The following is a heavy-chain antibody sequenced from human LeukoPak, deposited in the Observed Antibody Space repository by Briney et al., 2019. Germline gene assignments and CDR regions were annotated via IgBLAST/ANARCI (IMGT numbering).Heavy chain of an antibody. CDR3: VRRAYLGYCSGDSCYYFDY. Sequence: GESLKISCKGSGYSLTSYWIGWVRQMPGKGLEWMGIIYPGDSDTRYSPSFQGQVTISADKSINTAYLQWSSLKASDTAMYYCVRRAYLGYCSGDSCYYFDYWGQGTLVTVSS. CDR1: GYSLTSYW. D-gene: IGHD2-15*01. CDR2: IYPGDSDT. V-gene: IGHV5-51*01. J-gene: IGHJ4*02.